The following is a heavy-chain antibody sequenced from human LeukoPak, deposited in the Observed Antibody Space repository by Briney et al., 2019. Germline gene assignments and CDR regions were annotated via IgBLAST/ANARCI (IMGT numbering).Heavy chain of an antibody. V-gene: IGHV4-39*01. CDR3: ARQGGDTMVRGVVRDWFDP. Sequence: SETLSLTCTVSGGSISSSYYYWGWIRQPPGKGLEWIGCIYYNGYTYYTSSLKSRVTIFVDTSKNQFSLKLISVTAADTAVYYCARQGGDTMVRGVVRDWFDPWGQGTLVTVSS. CDR2: IYYNGYT. J-gene: IGHJ5*02. D-gene: IGHD3-10*01. CDR1: GGSISSSYYY.